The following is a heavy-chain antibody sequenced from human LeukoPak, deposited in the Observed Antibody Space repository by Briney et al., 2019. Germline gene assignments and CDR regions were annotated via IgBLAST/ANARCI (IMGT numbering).Heavy chain of an antibody. CDR3: VAATLSYRAFDI. CDR1: DDSISSGGYY. D-gene: IGHD2-15*01. Sequence: PSQTLSLTCTVSDDSISSGGYYWSWIRQHPGKVLSWIGYIYYSGSTYYNPSLKSRVTISVDTSKNQFSLKLSSVTAADTAVYYCVAATLSYRAFDIWGQGTMVTVSS. J-gene: IGHJ3*02. V-gene: IGHV4-31*03. CDR2: IYYSGST.